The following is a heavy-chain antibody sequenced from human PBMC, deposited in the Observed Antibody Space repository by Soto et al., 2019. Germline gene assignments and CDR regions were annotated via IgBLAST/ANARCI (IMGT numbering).Heavy chain of an antibody. V-gene: IGHV4-4*02. CDR1: GGSISSSNW. CDR2: IYHSGST. D-gene: IGHD6-6*01. CDR3: AAGGQLVGTGFDY. J-gene: IGHJ4*02. Sequence: LSLTCAVSGGSISSSNWCSWFRQPPGKGLEWIGEIYHSGSTNYNPSLKSRVTISVDKSKNQFSLKLSSVTAADTAVYYCAAGGQLVGTGFDYWGQGTLVTVSS.